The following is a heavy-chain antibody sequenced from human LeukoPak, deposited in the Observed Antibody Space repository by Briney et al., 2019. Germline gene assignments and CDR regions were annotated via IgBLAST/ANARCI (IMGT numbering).Heavy chain of an antibody. CDR3: AREGWDGSGSLDY. CDR1: GFTFSSYS. Sequence: GGSLRLSCAASGFTFSSYSMNWVRQAPGKGLEWVAIISYDGSNKHYADSVKGRFTISRDNSKNTLSLQMNSLRAEDTAVYYCAREGWDGSGSLDYWGQGTLVTVSS. V-gene: IGHV3-30*03. CDR2: ISYDGSNK. J-gene: IGHJ4*02. D-gene: IGHD3-10*01.